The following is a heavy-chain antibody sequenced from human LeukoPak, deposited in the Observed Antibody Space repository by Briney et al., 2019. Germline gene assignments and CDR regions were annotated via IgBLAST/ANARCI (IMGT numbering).Heavy chain of an antibody. Sequence: PGGSLRLSCAASGFTFSDYYMSWIRQAPGKGLEWVSYISSSGSTIYYADSVKGRFTISRDNAKNSLYLQMNSLRAEDTAVYYCARDADPYYDILTGYSPFDYWGQGTLVTVSS. V-gene: IGHV3-11*01. CDR3: ARDADPYYDILTGYSPFDY. D-gene: IGHD3-9*01. CDR2: ISSSGSTI. J-gene: IGHJ4*02. CDR1: GFTFSDYY.